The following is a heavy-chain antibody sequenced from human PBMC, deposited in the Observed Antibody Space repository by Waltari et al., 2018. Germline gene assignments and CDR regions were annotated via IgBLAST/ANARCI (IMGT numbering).Heavy chain of an antibody. D-gene: IGHD1-1*01. Sequence: EVQLLESGGGLAQRGGSLRLSCAASGFTFSSYAMSWVRQAPGKGLEWVSGISDSGGRTYYADSVRGRFTISRDNSKNTLYLQMNSLRAEDTAVYYCAKDRGYNWNDAWDAFDIWGQGTMVTVSS. CDR2: ISDSGGRT. J-gene: IGHJ3*02. CDR3: AKDRGYNWNDAWDAFDI. CDR1: GFTFSSYA. V-gene: IGHV3-23*01.